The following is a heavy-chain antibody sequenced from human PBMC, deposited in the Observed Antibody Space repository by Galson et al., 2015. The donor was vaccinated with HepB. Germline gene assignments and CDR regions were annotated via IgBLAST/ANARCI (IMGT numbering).Heavy chain of an antibody. J-gene: IGHJ3*02. CDR1: GGSINSGAYY. Sequence: TLSLTCTVSGGSINSGAYYWSWIRQHPGKGLEWIGYIYYSGTTNYNPSLKSRVTMSLDTSKNQFSLKLSSVTAADTAVYYCARARSPYGDYMTGGFEIWGQGTLVTVSS. CDR3: ARARSPYGDYMTGGFEI. V-gene: IGHV4-31*03. D-gene: IGHD4-17*01. CDR2: IYYSGTT.